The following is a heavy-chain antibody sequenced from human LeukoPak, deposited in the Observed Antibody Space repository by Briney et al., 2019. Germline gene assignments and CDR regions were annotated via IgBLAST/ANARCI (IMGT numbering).Heavy chain of an antibody. D-gene: IGHD2-2*02. CDR1: GGSISSGSYY. CDR3: ARGDTFPYFDY. J-gene: IGHJ4*02. CDR2: IYTSGST. V-gene: IGHV4-61*02. Sequence: SETLSLTCTVSGGSISSGSYYWSWIRQPAGKGLEWIGRIYTSGSTNYNPSLKSRVTMSVDTSKNQFSLKLSSVTAADTAVYYCARGDTFPYFDYWGQGTLVTVSS.